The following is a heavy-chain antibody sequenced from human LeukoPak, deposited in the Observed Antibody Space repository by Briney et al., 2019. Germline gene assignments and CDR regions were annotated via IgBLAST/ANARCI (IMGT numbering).Heavy chain of an antibody. CDR3: ARDVTVTTSNWFDP. J-gene: IGHJ5*02. D-gene: IGHD4-17*01. Sequence: AGRSLRLPCAASGFTFSSYGMHWVRQAPGKGLEWVAVIWYDGSNKYYADSVKGRFTISRDNSKNSLYLQMNSLRAEDTAVYYCARDVTVTTSNWFDPWGQGTLVTVSS. CDR1: GFTFSSYG. CDR2: IWYDGSNK. V-gene: IGHV3-33*01.